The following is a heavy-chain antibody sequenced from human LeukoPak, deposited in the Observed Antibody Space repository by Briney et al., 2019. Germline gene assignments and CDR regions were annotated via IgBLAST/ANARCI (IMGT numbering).Heavy chain of an antibody. J-gene: IGHJ4*02. D-gene: IGHD3-10*01. CDR1: GGSLSGYY. V-gene: IGHV4-34*01. CDR2: ITHTGST. Sequence: SETLSLTCAVYGGSLSGYYWGWIRQPPGKGLEWIGEITHTGSTSYNPSLESRVTISLDASKNHFSLKLSSVTATDTALYYCARWFGEFFDYWGQGTLVTVSS. CDR3: ARWFGEFFDY.